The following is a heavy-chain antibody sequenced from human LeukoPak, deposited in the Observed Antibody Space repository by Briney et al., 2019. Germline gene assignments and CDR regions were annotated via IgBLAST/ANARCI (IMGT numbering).Heavy chain of an antibody. CDR3: ARGGLIRVTGTTPFDY. J-gene: IGHJ4*02. V-gene: IGHV4-30-4*01. Sequence: PSETLSLTCTVSGGSISSGDYYWSWIRQPPGKGLEWIGYIYNSGSTYYNPSLKSRVSISVDTSKNQFSLKLSSVTPEDTAVYYCARGGLIRVTGTTPFDYWGQGTLVSVSS. D-gene: IGHD1-20*01. CDR2: IYNSGST. CDR1: GGSISSGDYY.